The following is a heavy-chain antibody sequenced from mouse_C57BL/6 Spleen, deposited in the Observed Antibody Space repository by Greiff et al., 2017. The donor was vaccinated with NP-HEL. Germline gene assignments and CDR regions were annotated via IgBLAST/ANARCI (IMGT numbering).Heavy chain of an antibody. J-gene: IGHJ1*03. CDR3: AGTTTRYFDV. Sequence: EVQVVESGGGLVKPGGSLKLSCAASGFTFSSYTMSWVRQTPEKRLEWVATISGGGGNTYYPDSVKGRFTISRDNAKNTLYLQMSSLRSEDTALYYCAGTTTRYFDVWGTGTTVTVSS. D-gene: IGHD2-12*01. CDR2: ISGGGGNT. V-gene: IGHV5-9*01. CDR1: GFTFSSYT.